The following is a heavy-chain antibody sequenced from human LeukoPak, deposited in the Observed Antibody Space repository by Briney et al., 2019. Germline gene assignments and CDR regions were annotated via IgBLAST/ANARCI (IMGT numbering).Heavy chain of an antibody. Sequence: GGSLRLSCAASGFTFSSYAMHWVRQAPGKGLEWVAVISYDGSNKYYADSVKGRFTISRDNSKNTLYLQMNSLRAEDTAVYYCARGYSSGWFRYYFDYWGQGILVTVSS. CDR1: GFTFSSYA. J-gene: IGHJ4*02. CDR3: ARGYSSGWFRYYFDY. CDR2: ISYDGSNK. D-gene: IGHD6-19*01. V-gene: IGHV3-30-3*01.